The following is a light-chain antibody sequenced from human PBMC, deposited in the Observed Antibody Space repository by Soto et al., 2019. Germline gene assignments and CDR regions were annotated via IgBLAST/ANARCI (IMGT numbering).Light chain of an antibody. V-gene: IGLV1-40*01. Sequence: QSVLTQPASVSGSPGQRVTISCTGAGYDVDWYQQLPGTDPQVLIYGNNKLPSGVPDRFSGSKYGTSASLAITGLQAEDEDDDYCQCYDSSLSGWVFGGGTKLTVL. CDR3: QCYDSSLSGWV. CDR2: GNN. J-gene: IGLJ3*02. CDR1: GAGYD.